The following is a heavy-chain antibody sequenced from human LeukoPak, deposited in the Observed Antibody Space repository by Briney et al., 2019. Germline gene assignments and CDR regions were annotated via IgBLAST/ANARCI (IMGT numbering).Heavy chain of an antibody. CDR3: ARSHGSGSYYNLNDY. CDR2: IYYSGCT. J-gene: IGHJ4*02. CDR1: GGSISNYY. D-gene: IGHD3-10*01. Sequence: SETPSLTCTVSGGSISNYYWSCIRQPPGKGLVGIGYIYYSGCTIYNPSLRSRVTLSVDTSKNQFSLKLSSVTAADTAIYYCARSHGSGSYYNLNDYWGQGTLVTVSS. V-gene: IGHV4-59*01.